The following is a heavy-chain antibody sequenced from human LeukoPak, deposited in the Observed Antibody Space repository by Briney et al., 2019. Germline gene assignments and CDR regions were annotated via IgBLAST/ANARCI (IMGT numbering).Heavy chain of an antibody. Sequence: ASVKVSCKASGYTFTGYYMHWVRQAPGQGLEWMGWINPNSGGTNYAQKFQGRVTMTRDTSISTAYMELSRLRSDDTAAYYCAGEPLTMILARRDAFDIWGQGTMVTVSS. D-gene: IGHD3-22*01. CDR3: AGEPLTMILARRDAFDI. CDR1: GYTFTGYY. J-gene: IGHJ3*02. CDR2: INPNSGGT. V-gene: IGHV1-2*02.